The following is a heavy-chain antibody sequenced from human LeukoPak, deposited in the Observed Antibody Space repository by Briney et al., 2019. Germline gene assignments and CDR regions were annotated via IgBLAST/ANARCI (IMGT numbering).Heavy chain of an antibody. D-gene: IGHD1-14*01. V-gene: IGHV4-59*01. CDR3: ARDRPDGTLDY. J-gene: IGHJ4*02. CDR2: IYYSGST. CDR1: GGSISSYY. Sequence: SETLSLTCTVSGGSISSYYWSWIRQPPGKGLEWIGYIYYSGSTNYNPSLKSRVTISVDTSKNQFSLKLSSVTAADTAVYYCARDRPDGTLDYWGQGTLVTVSS.